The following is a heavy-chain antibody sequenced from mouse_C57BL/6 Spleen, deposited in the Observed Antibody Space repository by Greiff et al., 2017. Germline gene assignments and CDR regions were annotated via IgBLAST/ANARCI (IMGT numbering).Heavy chain of an antibody. D-gene: IGHD1-1*01. V-gene: IGHV1-72*01. Sequence: QVQLQQPGAELVKPGASVKLSCKASGYTFTSYWMHWVKQRPGRGLEWIGRIDPNSGGTKYNEKFKSKATLTVDKPSSTAYMQLSRLTSADSAVYYCARAEYYGSSLPWYFDVWGTGTTVTVSS. CDR3: ARAEYYGSSLPWYFDV. CDR2: IDPNSGGT. CDR1: GYTFTSYW. J-gene: IGHJ1*03.